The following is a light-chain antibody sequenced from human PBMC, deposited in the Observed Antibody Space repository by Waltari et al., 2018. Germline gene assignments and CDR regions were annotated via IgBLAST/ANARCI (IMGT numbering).Light chain of an antibody. Sequence: QSALTQPASVSGSPGQSITISCTGTSSDVGSYNLVSWYQQHPGKAPKLMNYEVSKRPSGVSNSLSGSKSGNTASLTISGLQAEDEADYYCCSYAGSSTWVFGGGTKLTVL. J-gene: IGLJ3*02. CDR3: CSYAGSSTWV. V-gene: IGLV2-23*02. CDR1: SSDVGSYNL. CDR2: EVS.